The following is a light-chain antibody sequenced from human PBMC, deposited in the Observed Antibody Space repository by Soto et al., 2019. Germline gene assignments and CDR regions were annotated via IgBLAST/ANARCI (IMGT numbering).Light chain of an antibody. CDR3: PAWKDSLIGLWV. CDR2: SNN. CDR1: SSNIGSNT. Sequence: QSVLTQPPSASGTPGQRVTISCSGSSSNIGSNTVNWYQQLPGTAPKLLIYSNNQRPSGVPDRFSGSKSGTSASLAISGLQSEEEADYYGPAWKDSLIGLWVFAEGTKLPV. V-gene: IGLV1-44*01. J-gene: IGLJ3*02.